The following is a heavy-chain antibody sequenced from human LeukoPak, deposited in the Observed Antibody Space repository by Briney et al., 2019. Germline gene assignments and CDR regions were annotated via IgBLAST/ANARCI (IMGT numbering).Heavy chain of an antibody. Sequence: GGSLRLSCAASGFTHNSNYMYWVGQTPGKGVECFSFIFSGGTPYYAHSVKRPFTISRDNSKNMLFLQMNSLRTEDAALYYCARTSGSFAGYLDFWGQGSLVTLSS. CDR1: GFTHNSNY. D-gene: IGHD1-26*01. V-gene: IGHV3-66*02. CDR3: ARTSGSFAGYLDF. J-gene: IGHJ4*02. CDR2: IFSGGTP.